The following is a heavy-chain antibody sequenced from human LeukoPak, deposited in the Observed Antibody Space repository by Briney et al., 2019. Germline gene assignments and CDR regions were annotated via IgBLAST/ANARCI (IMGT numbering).Heavy chain of an antibody. CDR3: AADRPSAYCGGDCLDY. V-gene: IGHV1-69*01. CDR1: GGTFSSYA. CDR2: IIPIFGTA. J-gene: IGHJ4*02. Sequence: GSSVKVSCKASGGTFSSYAISWVRQAPGQGLEWMGGIIPIFGTANYAQKFQGRVTITADESTSTAYMELSSLRSEDTAVYYCAADRPSAYCGGDCLDYWGQGTLVTVSS. D-gene: IGHD2-21*02.